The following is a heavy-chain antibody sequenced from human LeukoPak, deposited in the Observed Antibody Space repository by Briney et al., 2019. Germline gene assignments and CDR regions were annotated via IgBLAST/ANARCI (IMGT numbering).Heavy chain of an antibody. CDR1: GDSINSNNYY. V-gene: IGHV4-61*02. Sequence: SETLSLTCTVSGDSINSNNYYWSWIPQPAGKGLEWIWRIYSSGRTNYNPPRKSRVTISLDTSRNPFSLRLYSVTAADTAIYYCARDLGGTYSSEIGFDPWGQGTLVTVSS. D-gene: IGHD1-26*01. CDR3: ARDLGGTYSSEIGFDP. CDR2: IYSSGRT. J-gene: IGHJ5*02.